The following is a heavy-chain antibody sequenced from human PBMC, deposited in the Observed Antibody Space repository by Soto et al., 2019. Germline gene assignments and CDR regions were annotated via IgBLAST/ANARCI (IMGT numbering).Heavy chain of an antibody. CDR3: ARISYTVGWSYFEY. CDR1: GASISSYY. Sequence: QVQLQESGPGLVKPSETLSLICTVSGASISSYYLTWIRQPPGKGLEWIGYMFYTGSTKYNPSLKSRVTISVDTSKNQFSLQLSSVTAADTAVYYWARISYTVGWSYFEYWGQGNMVSVSS. CDR2: MFYTGST. J-gene: IGHJ4*02. V-gene: IGHV4-59*01. D-gene: IGHD6-19*01.